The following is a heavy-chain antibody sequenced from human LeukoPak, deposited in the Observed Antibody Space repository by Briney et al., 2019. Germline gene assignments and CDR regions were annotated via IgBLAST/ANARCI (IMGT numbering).Heavy chain of an antibody. V-gene: IGHV1-18*01. CDR3: ASPSWYSSGWTYYYGMDV. D-gene: IGHD6-19*01. CDR1: GYTFTSYG. Sequence: ASVKVSCKASGYTFTSYGISWVRQAPGQGLEWMGWISAYNGNTNYAQKLQGSVTMTTDTSTSTAYMELRSLRSDDTAVYYCASPSWYSSGWTYYYGMDVWGQGTTVTVSS. CDR2: ISAYNGNT. J-gene: IGHJ6*02.